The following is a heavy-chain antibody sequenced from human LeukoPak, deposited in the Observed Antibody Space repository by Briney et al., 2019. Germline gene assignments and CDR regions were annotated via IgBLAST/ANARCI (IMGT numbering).Heavy chain of an antibody. Sequence: PGGSLRLSSSASGFTFSSYAMHWVRQAPGKGLEYVSAISSNGGSTYYADSVKGRFTISRDNSKNTLYLQMSSLRAEDTAVYYCVKEACGGDCYSGSDDYWGQGTLVTVSS. D-gene: IGHD2-21*02. CDR3: VKEACGGDCYSGSDDY. J-gene: IGHJ4*02. V-gene: IGHV3-64D*06. CDR1: GFTFSSYA. CDR2: ISSNGGST.